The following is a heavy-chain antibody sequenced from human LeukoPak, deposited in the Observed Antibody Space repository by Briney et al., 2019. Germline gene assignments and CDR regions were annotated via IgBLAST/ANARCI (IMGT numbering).Heavy chain of an antibody. Sequence: SETLSLTCTVSGGSISSYYWSWIRQPPGKGLEWIGYIYYSGRNNYNPSLKSRVTISVDTSKNQFSLKLSSVTAADTAVYYCARTTEAHSWRTRYYDYYMDVWGKGTTVTVSS. D-gene: IGHD6-13*01. V-gene: IGHV4-59*01. CDR2: IYYSGRN. CDR1: GGSISSYY. J-gene: IGHJ6*03. CDR3: ARTTEAHSWRTRYYDYYMDV.